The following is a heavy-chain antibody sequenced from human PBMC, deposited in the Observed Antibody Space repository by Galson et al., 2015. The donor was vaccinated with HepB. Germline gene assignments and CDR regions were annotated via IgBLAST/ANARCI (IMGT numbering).Heavy chain of an antibody. CDR3: SRGRSGYDNDAFDI. V-gene: IGHV1-46*01. CDR1: GYIFTSYY. CDR2: INPTDGST. Sequence: SVKVSCKASGYIFTSYYLHWVRQAPGQGLEWMGIINPTDGSTTYAQRFQGRVTMTRDTSTNTVYTELSSLRSDDTAVDYCSRGRSGYDNDAFDIWGQGTMVTVSS. J-gene: IGHJ3*02. D-gene: IGHD5-12*01.